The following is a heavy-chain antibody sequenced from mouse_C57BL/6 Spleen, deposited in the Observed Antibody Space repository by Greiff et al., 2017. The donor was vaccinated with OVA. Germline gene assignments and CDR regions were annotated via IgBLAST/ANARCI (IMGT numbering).Heavy chain of an antibody. CDR1: GFTFSSYA. CDR2: ISDGGSYT. CDR3: ARAVQLRGFAY. D-gene: IGHD3-2*02. V-gene: IGHV5-4*03. Sequence: EVKLMESGGGLVKPGGSLKLSCAASGFTFSSYAMSWVRQTPEKRLEWVATISDGGSYTYYPDNVKGRSTISRDNAKNNLYLQMSHLKSEDAAMYYCARAVQLRGFAYWGQGTLVTVSA. J-gene: IGHJ3*01.